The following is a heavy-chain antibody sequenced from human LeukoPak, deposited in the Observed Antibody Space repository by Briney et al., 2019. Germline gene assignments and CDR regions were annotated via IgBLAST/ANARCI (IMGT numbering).Heavy chain of an antibody. J-gene: IGHJ6*03. CDR2: ISSSSSYI. V-gene: IGHV3-21*01. D-gene: IGHD3-10*01. CDR3: ARDRGEQVPHYYYYYYMDV. CDR1: GFTFSNYN. Sequence: GGSLRLSCAASGFTFSNYNMIWVRQAPGKGLEWVSSISSSSSYISYADSVKGRFTISRDNAKNSLYLQMNSLRAEDTAVYYCARDRGEQVPHYYYYYYMDVWGKGTTVTVSS.